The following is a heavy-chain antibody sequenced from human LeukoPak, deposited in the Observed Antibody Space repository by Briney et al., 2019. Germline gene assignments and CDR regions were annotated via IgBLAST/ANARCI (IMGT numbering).Heavy chain of an antibody. J-gene: IGHJ4*02. CDR3: AKGEVGYRSSISCYYVY. V-gene: IGHV3-23*01. CDR1: GFTFSNYA. Sequence: GGSLRLSCAASGFTFSNYAMSWVRQAPGKGLEWVSVISGSAETTYYADPVKGRFITSRDNSKNTLSLQMNSLRAEDTAVYYCAKGEVGYRSSISCYYVYWGQGTLVAVSS. CDR2: ISGSAETT. D-gene: IGHD2-2*01.